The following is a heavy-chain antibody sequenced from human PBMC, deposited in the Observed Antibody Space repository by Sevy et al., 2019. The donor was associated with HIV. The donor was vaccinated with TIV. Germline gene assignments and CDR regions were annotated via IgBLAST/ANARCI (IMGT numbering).Heavy chain of an antibody. D-gene: IGHD3-16*01. CDR1: GFSFSANL. V-gene: IGHV3-7*01. CDR2: LKGDGGDK. CDR3: AHETFGRFES. Sequence: GSLRLSCAASGFSFSANLMNWVRQAPGKGLEWVANLKGDGGDKHYVDSVEGRFTISRDNAKNVLYLQMNSLRVEDTAVYYCAHETFGRFESWGQGTLVTVSS. J-gene: IGHJ4*02.